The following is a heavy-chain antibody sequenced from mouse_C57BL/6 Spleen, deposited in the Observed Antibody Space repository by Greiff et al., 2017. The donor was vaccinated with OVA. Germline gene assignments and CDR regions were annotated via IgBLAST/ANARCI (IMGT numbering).Heavy chain of an antibody. Sequence: EVKLMESGPGLVKPSQSLSLTCSVTGYSITSGYYWNWIRQFPGNKLEWMGYISYDGSNNYNPSLKNRISITRDTSKNQFFLKLNSVTTEDTATYYCARNWGHYFDYWGQGTTLTVSS. CDR2: ISYDGSN. CDR1: GYSITSGYY. CDR3: ARNWGHYFDY. J-gene: IGHJ2*01. D-gene: IGHD4-1*01. V-gene: IGHV3-6*01.